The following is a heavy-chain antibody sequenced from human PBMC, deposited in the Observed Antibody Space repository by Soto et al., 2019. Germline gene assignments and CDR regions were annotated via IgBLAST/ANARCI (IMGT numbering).Heavy chain of an antibody. CDR1: GYTFTSYG. CDR2: ISAYNDNI. Sequence: QVQLVQSGAEVEKPGASVKVSCKTSGYTFTSYGITWVRQAPGQGLEWMGWISAYNDNINYAQRLQGRVTMTTDTSTSTAYMELRSLRSDDTAVYYRARHDFWSGYSDYWGQGTLVTVSS. V-gene: IGHV1-18*01. CDR3: ARHDFWSGYSDY. D-gene: IGHD3-3*01. J-gene: IGHJ4*02.